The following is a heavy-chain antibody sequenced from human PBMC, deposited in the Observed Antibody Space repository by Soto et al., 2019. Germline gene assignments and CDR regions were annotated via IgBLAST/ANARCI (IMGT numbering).Heavy chain of an antibody. CDR3: ATGSFTSTGGRIGYHYNAMDV. CDR2: IIPIFGPA. Sequence: ASVKVSCKSSGGTFSSHSINWVRQAPGQGLEWMGGIIPIFGPANFAKKFQGRVTITADESTTTAYMELSSLTSEDTAVYYCATGSFTSTGGRIGYHYNAMDVWGQGTTVTVSS. J-gene: IGHJ6*02. CDR1: GGTFSSHS. V-gene: IGHV1-69*13. D-gene: IGHD1-1*01.